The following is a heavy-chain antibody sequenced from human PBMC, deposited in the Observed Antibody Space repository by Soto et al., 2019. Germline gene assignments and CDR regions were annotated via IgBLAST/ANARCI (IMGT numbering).Heavy chain of an antibody. J-gene: IGHJ5*02. CDR3: ARRGVRAAATNWFDP. CDR1: GGSFSSYY. Sequence: SETLSLTCDVYGGSFSSYYWTWIRQPPGKGLEWIGEINHSGSTNYNPSLKSRVTILVDTSKSQFSLRLSSVTAADTAVYYCARRGVRAAATNWFDPWGQGTLVTVSS. D-gene: IGHD6-13*01. CDR2: INHSGST. V-gene: IGHV4-34*01.